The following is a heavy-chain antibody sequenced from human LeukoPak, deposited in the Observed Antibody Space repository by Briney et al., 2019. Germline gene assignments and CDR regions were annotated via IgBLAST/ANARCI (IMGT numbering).Heavy chain of an antibody. Sequence: PGGSLRLSCAASGFTFSSYSMNWVRQAPGKGPEWVSSISSSSYIYYADSVKGRFTISRDNAKNSLYLQMNSLRAEDTAVYYCARDSQYGDYYYWGQGTLVTVSS. V-gene: IGHV3-21*01. CDR3: ARDSQYGDYYY. CDR2: ISSSSYI. CDR1: GFTFSSYS. D-gene: IGHD4-17*01. J-gene: IGHJ4*02.